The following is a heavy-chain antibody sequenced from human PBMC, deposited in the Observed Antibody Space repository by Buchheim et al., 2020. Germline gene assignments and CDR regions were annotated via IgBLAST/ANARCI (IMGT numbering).Heavy chain of an antibody. V-gene: IGHV3-33*01. CDR2: IWYDGSNK. CDR1: GFTFSSYG. CDR3: ARGWSPNGFRELLYGPLGY. J-gene: IGHJ4*02. D-gene: IGHD3-10*01. Sequence: QVQLVESGGGVVQPGRSLRLSCAAFGFTFSSYGMHWVRQAPGKGLEWVAVIWYDGSNKYYADSVKGRFPISRANSKNTLYLQMNSLRAEDTAVYYCARGWSPNGFRELLYGPLGYWGQGTL.